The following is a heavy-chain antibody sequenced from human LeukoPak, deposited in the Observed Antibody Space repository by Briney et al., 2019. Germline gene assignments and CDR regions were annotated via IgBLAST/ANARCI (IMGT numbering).Heavy chain of an antibody. J-gene: IGHJ3*02. CDR2: IYYSGST. CDR3: ARERGMVRGVITKDAFDI. CDR1: GGSISSSSYY. Sequence: SETLSLTCTVSGGSISSSSYYWGWVRQPPGKGLEWIGYIYYSGSTNYNPSLKSRVTISVDTSKNQFSLKLSSVTAADTAVYYCARERGMVRGVITKDAFDIWGQGTMVTVSS. D-gene: IGHD3-10*01. V-gene: IGHV4-61*01.